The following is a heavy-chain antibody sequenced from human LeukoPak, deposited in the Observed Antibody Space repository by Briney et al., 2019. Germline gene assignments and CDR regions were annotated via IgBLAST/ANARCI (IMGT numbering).Heavy chain of an antibody. CDR1: GFTFSSYG. J-gene: IGHJ4*02. D-gene: IGHD3-16*02. Sequence: GGSLRLSCAASGFTFSSYGMHWVRQAPGKGLEWVAVIWYDGSNKYYADSVKGRFTISRDNSKNTLYLQMNSLRAEDTAVYYCARDSPTFGGVIVHFDYWGQGTLVTVSS. CDR3: ARDSPTFGGVIVHFDY. CDR2: IWYDGSNK. V-gene: IGHV3-33*01.